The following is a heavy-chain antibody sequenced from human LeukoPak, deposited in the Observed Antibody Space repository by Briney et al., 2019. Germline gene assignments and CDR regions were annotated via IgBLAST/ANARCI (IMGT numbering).Heavy chain of an antibody. CDR1: GFTFSGYG. V-gene: IGHV3-30*18. Sequence: GRSLRLSCAASGFTFSGYGMHWVRQAPGKGLEWVAVILSDGSNKYYADSVKGRFTISRDNSKNTLYLQMNSLRAEDTAVYYCAKDYYDSTGYYYFDSWGQGTLVTVSS. D-gene: IGHD3-22*01. J-gene: IGHJ4*02. CDR2: ILSDGSNK. CDR3: AKDYYDSTGYYYFDS.